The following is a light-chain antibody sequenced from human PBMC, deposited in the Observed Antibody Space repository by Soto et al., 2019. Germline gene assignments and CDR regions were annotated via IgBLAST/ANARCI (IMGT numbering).Light chain of an antibody. CDR2: AAS. Sequence: IQLTQSPSSLSASVGDRVTITCRASQGISSYLAWYQQKPGKAPKLLIYAASTLQSGVPSRFSGSGSRTDFTLTISRLQPEDFATYCCQQINSYPPTFGGGTKVEIK. CDR3: QQINSYPPT. CDR1: QGISSY. J-gene: IGKJ4*01. V-gene: IGKV1-9*01.